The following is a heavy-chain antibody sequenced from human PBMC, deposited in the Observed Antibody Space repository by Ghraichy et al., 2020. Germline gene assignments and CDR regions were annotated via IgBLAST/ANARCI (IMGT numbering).Heavy chain of an antibody. Sequence: SETLSLTCAVSGGSISSSSYYWGWIRQPPGKGLEWIGSIYYSGSTYYNPSLKSRVTISVDTSKNQFSLKLSSVTAADTAVYYCARYGAYPRARLFDYWGQGTLVTVSS. D-gene: IGHD4-17*01. CDR3: ARYGAYPRARLFDY. J-gene: IGHJ4*02. CDR2: IYYSGST. CDR1: GGSISSSSYY. V-gene: IGHV4-39*01.